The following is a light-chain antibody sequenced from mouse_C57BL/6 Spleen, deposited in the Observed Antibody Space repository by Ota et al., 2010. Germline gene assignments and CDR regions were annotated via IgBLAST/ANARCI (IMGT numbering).Light chain of an antibody. CDR3: QHHYGTPPT. V-gene: IGKV14-100*01. CDR1: QGISSN. CDR2: HGT. Sequence: DILMTQSPSSMSVSLGDTVSITCHASQGISSNIGWLQQKPGKSFKGLIYHGTNLEDGVPSRFSGSGSGTQFSLKINSLQPEDFGSYYCQHHYGTPPTFGGGTKLEIK. J-gene: IGKJ1*01.